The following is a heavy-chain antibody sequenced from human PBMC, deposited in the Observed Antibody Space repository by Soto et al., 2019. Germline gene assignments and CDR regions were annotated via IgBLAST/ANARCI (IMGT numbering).Heavy chain of an antibody. CDR1: GFTFNSYV. V-gene: IGHV3-33*01. CDR2: IWYDGSNK. J-gene: IGHJ4*02. Sequence: PVVSLRLSCAASGFTFNSYVMHWVRQAPGKGLEWVAVIWYDGSNKYYADSVKGRFTISRDNSKNTLYLQMNSLRAEDTAIYYCAGDLKSGPFDYWGQGTLVTVSS. D-gene: IGHD2-8*02. CDR3: AGDLKSGPFDY.